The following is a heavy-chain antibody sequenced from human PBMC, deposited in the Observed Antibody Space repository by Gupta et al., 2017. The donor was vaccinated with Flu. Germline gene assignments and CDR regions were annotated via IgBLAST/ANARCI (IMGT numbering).Heavy chain of an antibody. CDR3: ASSGSRDY. CDR2: IWYDGSKK. V-gene: IGHV3-33*01. D-gene: IGHD1-26*01. Sequence: QVQLVASGGGVVQPGGSTRLYCAASGLHFTRAGMHWVRQAPGKGLEWVAVIWYDGSKKYYADSVKGRFIISRDDSKSTVYLQMNSLRAEDTAVYYCASSGSRDYWGQGTLVTVSS. CDR1: GLHFTRAG. J-gene: IGHJ4*02.